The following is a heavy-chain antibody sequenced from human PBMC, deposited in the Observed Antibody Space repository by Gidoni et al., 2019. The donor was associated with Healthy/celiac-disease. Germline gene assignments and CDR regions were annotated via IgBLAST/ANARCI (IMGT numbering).Heavy chain of an antibody. V-gene: IGHV4-59*01. CDR3: ARVRGWYSHFDY. J-gene: IGHJ4*02. Sequence: IGYIYYSGSTNYNPSLKSRVTISVDTSKNQFSLKLSSVTAADTAVYYCARVRGWYSHFDYWGQGTLVTVSS. CDR2: IYYSGST. D-gene: IGHD6-19*01.